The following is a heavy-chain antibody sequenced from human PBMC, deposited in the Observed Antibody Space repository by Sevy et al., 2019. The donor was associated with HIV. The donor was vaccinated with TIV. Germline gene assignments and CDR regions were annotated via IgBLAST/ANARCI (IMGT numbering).Heavy chain of an antibody. D-gene: IGHD6-13*01. CDR3: AKDRRTSWGRFDC. J-gene: IGHJ4*02. CDR1: GFTFSTYA. CDR2: IGGVDAST. V-gene: IGHV3-23*01. Sequence: GGSLRLSCAASGFTFSTYAMNWVRQAPGKGLEWVSAIGGVDASTYYADSVKGRFTISRDNSRNTLYLQMSNLRADDTAVYYCAKDRRTSWGRFDCWGQGTLVTVSS.